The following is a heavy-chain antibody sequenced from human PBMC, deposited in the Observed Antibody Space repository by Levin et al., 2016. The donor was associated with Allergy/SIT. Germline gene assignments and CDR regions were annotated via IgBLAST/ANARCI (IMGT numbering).Heavy chain of an antibody. CDR3: ARGSGFHYYYYSMDV. CDR2: ISYDGNNE. J-gene: IGHJ6*02. D-gene: IGHD3-3*01. Sequence: GESLKISCATSGFTFSSYALHWVRQAPGKGLEWVAVISYDGNNEYYADSVKGRFTISRDNSKNTLYLQMNSLRAEDTAVYHCARGSGFHYYYYSMDVWGQGTTVTVSS. V-gene: IGHV3-30*04. CDR1: GFTFSSYA.